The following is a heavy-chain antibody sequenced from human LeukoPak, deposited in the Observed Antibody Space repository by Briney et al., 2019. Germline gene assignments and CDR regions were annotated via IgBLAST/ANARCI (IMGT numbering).Heavy chain of an antibody. CDR1: GGSISSSSYY. CDR3: ASLYCSSTSCYYFDY. J-gene: IGHJ4*02. D-gene: IGHD2-2*01. CDR2: IYYSGST. Sequence: PSGTLSLTCTVSGGSISSSSYYWGWIRQPPGKGLEWIGSIYYSGSTYYNPSLKSRVTISVDTSKNQFSLKLSSVTAADTAVYYCASLYCSSTSCYYFDYWGQGTLVTVSS. V-gene: IGHV4-39*01.